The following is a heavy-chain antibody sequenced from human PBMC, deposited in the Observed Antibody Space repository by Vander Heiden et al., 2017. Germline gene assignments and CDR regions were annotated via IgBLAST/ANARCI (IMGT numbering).Heavy chain of an antibody. Sequence: EVQLVESGAGLVKPGGSLRPSCAASGFTFGSYRMNWVRQAPGKGLGWVSSISSSSSYIYYADSVKGRFTISRDNAKNSLYLQMSSLRAEDTAVYYCAREGNYDFWSGWGQGTLVTVSS. CDR2: ISSSSSYI. J-gene: IGHJ4*02. CDR1: GFTFGSYR. CDR3: AREGNYDFWSG. V-gene: IGHV3-21*01. D-gene: IGHD3-3*01.